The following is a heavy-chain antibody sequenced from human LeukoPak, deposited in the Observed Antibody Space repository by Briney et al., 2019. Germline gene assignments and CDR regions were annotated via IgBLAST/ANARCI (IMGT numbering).Heavy chain of an antibody. V-gene: IGHV4-59*01. CDR1: GGSISSYY. Sequence: PSETLSLTCTVSGGSISSYYWSWIRQPPGKGLEWIGYIYYSGSTNYNPSLKSRVTISVDTSKNQFSLKLSSVTAADTAVYYCAGGGWNDPIIYYYYYMDVWGKGTTVTISS. D-gene: IGHD1-1*01. CDR2: IYYSGST. CDR3: AGGGWNDPIIYYYYYMDV. J-gene: IGHJ6*03.